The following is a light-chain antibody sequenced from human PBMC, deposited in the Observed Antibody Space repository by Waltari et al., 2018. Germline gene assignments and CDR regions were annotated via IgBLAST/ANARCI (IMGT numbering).Light chain of an antibody. CDR2: DDN. CDR3: YSKDTDGGSQGK. Sequence: YDLPHPPSVSVSPGQTAAITCSGNGFPKQYTFWSQQKSGQAPVLVMYDDNKRPSGIPGRFSGSSAGTVATLTITGAQVDDEADYYCYSKDTDGGSQGKIGGGTKLTVL. J-gene: IGLJ2*01. CDR1: GFPKQY. V-gene: IGLV3-10*01.